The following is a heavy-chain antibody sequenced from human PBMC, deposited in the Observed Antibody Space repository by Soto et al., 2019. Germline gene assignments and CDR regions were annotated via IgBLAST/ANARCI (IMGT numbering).Heavy chain of an antibody. CDR1: CASISSGNYY. J-gene: IGHJ3*02. Sequence: SETLSLTCTVSCASISSGNYYWSWIRQPPGKGLEWIGFIYYSGSTNYNPSLKSRVTISVDTSKNQFSLKLSSVTAADTAVYYCARPYSSGWYAAFDIWGQGTMVTVSS. CDR3: ARPYSSGWYAAFDI. CDR2: IYYSGST. V-gene: IGHV4-61*01. D-gene: IGHD6-19*01.